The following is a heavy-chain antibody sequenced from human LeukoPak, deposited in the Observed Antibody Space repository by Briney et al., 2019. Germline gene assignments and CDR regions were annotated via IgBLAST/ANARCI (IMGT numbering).Heavy chain of an antibody. D-gene: IGHD1-26*01. CDR3: ANWDVGDY. V-gene: IGHV3-30*18. CDR2: ISYDGGKK. Sequence: PGGSLRLSCAASGFTFSSHDMHWVRQAPGKGLEWVAFISYDGGKKDYADSVKGRFTISRDNSRNTLYLQMNSLRAEDTAVYYCANWDVGDYWGQGTLVTVSS. J-gene: IGHJ4*02. CDR1: GFTFSSHD.